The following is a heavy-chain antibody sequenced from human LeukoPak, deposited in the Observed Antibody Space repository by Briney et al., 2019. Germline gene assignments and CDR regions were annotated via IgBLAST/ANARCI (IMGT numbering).Heavy chain of an antibody. V-gene: IGHV4-59*08. CDR2: THYNGRN. CDR3: ARAGRFVYYYYYYMDV. J-gene: IGHJ6*03. D-gene: IGHD3-10*01. CDR1: GGSISSYY. Sequence: SETLSLTCTVSGGSISSYYWSWIRQPPGKGLEWIGYTHYNGRNDYNPSIKSRVTMSVDTSKNQFSLKLSSVTAADTAVYYCARAGRFVYYYYYYMDVWGKGTTVTVSS.